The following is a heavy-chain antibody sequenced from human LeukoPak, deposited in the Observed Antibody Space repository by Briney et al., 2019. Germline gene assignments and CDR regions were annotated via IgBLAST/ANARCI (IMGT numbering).Heavy chain of an antibody. CDR2: ISDNGGTT. CDR1: GFTFNTFA. V-gene: IGHV3-64D*06. Sequence: GGSLRLSCSASGFTFNTFAMHWVRQAPGKGLEYVSSISDNGGTTYYADSVKGRFTISRDNSKNTLYLQMSSLRAEDTAVYFCVTQGDGYYSRPFDYWGQGTLVTVSS. J-gene: IGHJ4*02. D-gene: IGHD3-22*01. CDR3: VTQGDGYYSRPFDY.